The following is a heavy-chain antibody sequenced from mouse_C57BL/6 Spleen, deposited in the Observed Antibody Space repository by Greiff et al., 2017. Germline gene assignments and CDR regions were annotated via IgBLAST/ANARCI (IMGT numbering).Heavy chain of an antibody. J-gene: IGHJ4*01. V-gene: IGHV1-26*01. CDR3: ARSRNWDGVAMGY. CDR1: GYTFTDYY. D-gene: IGHD4-1*01. CDR2: INPNNGGT. Sequence: VQLQQSGPELVKPGASVKISCKASGYTFTDYYMNWVKQSHGQSLEWIGDINPNNGGTSYNQKFKGKATLTVDKSSSTAYMELRSLTSEDSAVYYCARSRNWDGVAMGYWGQGTSVTVSS.